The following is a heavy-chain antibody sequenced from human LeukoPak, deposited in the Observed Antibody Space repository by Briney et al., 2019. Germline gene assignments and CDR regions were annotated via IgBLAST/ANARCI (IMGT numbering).Heavy chain of an antibody. J-gene: IGHJ4*02. Sequence: SETLSLTCTVSGGSINYYYWMWIRQPPGKGLEWIGYIYYSGGTHYNPSLKSRVTMLVDTSKNQFSLKLTAVTAADTAVYYCARADSSHPTYYFDYWGQGTLVTVSS. CDR2: IYYSGGT. CDR1: GGSINYYY. D-gene: IGHD3-22*01. CDR3: ARADSSHPTYYFDY. V-gene: IGHV4-59*01.